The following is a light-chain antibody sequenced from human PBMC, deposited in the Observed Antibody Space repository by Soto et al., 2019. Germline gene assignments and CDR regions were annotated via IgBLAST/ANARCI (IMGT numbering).Light chain of an antibody. J-gene: IGKJ2*01. V-gene: IGKV1-9*01. CDR1: QGISSY. CDR2: AAS. Sequence: DIQLTQSPSFLSASVGDRVTITCRASQGISSYLAWYQQKPGKAPKLLIYAASTLQSGVPSRFSGSGSGTEFTLTISSLQPEDFATYYCLQLNSYPPVYTFGQGTKLEIK. CDR3: LQLNSYPPVYT.